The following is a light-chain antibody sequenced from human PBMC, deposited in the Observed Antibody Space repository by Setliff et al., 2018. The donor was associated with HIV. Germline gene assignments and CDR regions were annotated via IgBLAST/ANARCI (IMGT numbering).Light chain of an antibody. CDR2: EVT. CDR1: SSDVGGFNS. Sequence: QSVLTQPASVSGSPGQSIAISCTGSSSDVGGFNSVSWYQQHPDKAPKLIVYEVTNRPSEVSDRFFGSKSGNTASLTISGLQTEDEADYYCLSYTTTTPSPYVFGTGTRSPS. CDR3: LSYTTTTPSPYV. J-gene: IGLJ1*01. V-gene: IGLV2-14*03.